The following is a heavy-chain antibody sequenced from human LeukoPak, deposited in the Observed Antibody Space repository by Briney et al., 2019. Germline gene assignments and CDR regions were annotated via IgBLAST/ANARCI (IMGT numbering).Heavy chain of an antibody. V-gene: IGHV1-46*01. Sequence: ASVKVCKASGYTFTSYYKHWVRQAPGQGLEWMGIINPSDGSTTYAQKFQGRVTMTRDTSTSTVYMELSSLRSEDTAVYFCAREGASRDGYNFDCWGQGTLVTVSS. D-gene: IGHD5-24*01. J-gene: IGHJ4*02. CDR1: GYTFTSYY. CDR2: INPSDGST. CDR3: AREGASRDGYNFDC.